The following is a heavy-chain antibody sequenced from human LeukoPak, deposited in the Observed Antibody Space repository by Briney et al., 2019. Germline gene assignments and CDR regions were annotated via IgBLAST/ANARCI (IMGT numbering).Heavy chain of an antibody. J-gene: IGHJ4*02. D-gene: IGHD3-22*01. CDR2: ISGSGGST. V-gene: IGHV3-23*01. CDR3: AKDRLTYYYDSSGYDY. Sequence: GSLRLSCAASGFSFSDYYMSWIRQAPGKGLEWVSAISGSGGSTYYADSVKGRFTISRDNSKNTLYLQMNSLRAEDTAVYYCAKDRLTYYYDSSGYDYWGQGTLVTVSS. CDR1: GFSFSDYY.